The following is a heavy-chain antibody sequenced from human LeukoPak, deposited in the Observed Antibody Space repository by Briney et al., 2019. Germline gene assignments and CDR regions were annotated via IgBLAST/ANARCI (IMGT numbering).Heavy chain of an antibody. CDR3: ARGRGAARRRVWFDP. Sequence: PSETLSLTCAVYGGSFSGYYWSWIRQPPGKGLEWIGEINHSGSTNYNPSLKSRVTISVDTSKSQFSLKLSSVTAADTAVYYCARGRGAARRRVWFDPWGQGTLVTVSS. V-gene: IGHV4-34*01. CDR1: GGSFSGYY. J-gene: IGHJ5*02. D-gene: IGHD6-6*01. CDR2: INHSGST.